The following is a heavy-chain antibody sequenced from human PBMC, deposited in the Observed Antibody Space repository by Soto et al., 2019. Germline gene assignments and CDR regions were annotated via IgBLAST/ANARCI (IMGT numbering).Heavy chain of an antibody. V-gene: IGHV4-39*01. J-gene: IGHJ4*02. CDR1: GGSISSSSYY. CDR2: IYYSGST. D-gene: IGHD2-2*01. Sequence: SETLSLTCTVSGGSISSSSYYWGWIRQPPGKGLEWIGSIYYSGSTYYNPSLKSRVTISVDTSKNQFSLKLSSVTAADTAVYYCATNDCSSTSCLFDYWGQGTLVTVSS. CDR3: ATNDCSSTSCLFDY.